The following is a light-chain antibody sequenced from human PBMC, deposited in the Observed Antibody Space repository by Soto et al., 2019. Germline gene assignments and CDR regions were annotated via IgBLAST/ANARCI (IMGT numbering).Light chain of an antibody. V-gene: IGLV2-14*03. CDR2: DVS. CDR3: SSCTISNTRQIV. J-gene: IGLJ1*01. CDR1: SSDVGGYNY. Sequence: QSVLTQPASVSGSPGQSITISCTGTSSDVGGYNYVSWYQHHPGKAPKLIIYDVSNRPSGVSNRFSGSKSGNTASLTISGLQPEDEADYYCSSCTISNTRQIVFGTGTKVTVL.